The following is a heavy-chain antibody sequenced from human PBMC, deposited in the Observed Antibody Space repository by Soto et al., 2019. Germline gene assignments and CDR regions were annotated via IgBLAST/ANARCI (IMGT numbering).Heavy chain of an antibody. Sequence: GGSLRLSCAASVFTFSSYSMNWARQAPGKGLEWVSYISSSSSTIYYADSVKGRFTISRENAKNSLYLQMNSLRAEDTAVYYCASGYSSSWTRPRFDYWGQGTLVTVSS. V-gene: IGHV3-48*01. CDR2: ISSSSSTI. CDR3: ASGYSSSWTRPRFDY. CDR1: VFTFSSYS. D-gene: IGHD6-13*01. J-gene: IGHJ4*02.